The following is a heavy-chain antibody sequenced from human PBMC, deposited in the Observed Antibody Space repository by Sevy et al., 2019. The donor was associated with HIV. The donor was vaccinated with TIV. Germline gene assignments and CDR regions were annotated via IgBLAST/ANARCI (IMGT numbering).Heavy chain of an antibody. D-gene: IGHD3-22*01. J-gene: IGHJ6*02. CDR3: VKDYSRGDGTFYYYCMDV. V-gene: IGHV3-30*18. CDR2: IAYDGSNS. CDR1: GFIFSGYA. Sequence: GGSLRLSCTASGFIFSGYAMHWVRQAPGRGLEWVAVIAYDGSNSYHSDSVKGRFTISRASSKNTLYLQMNDLRLEDTAVYYCVKDYSRGDGTFYYYCMDVWGQGTTVTVSS.